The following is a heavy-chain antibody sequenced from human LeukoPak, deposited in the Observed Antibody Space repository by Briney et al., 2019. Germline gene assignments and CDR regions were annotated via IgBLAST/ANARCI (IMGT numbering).Heavy chain of an antibody. CDR2: IYHSGST. V-gene: IGHV4-38-2*02. CDR1: GYSICSGYY. CDR3: ARDYYDSSGYWGIDY. Sequence: SETLSLTCTVSGYSICSGYYWGWIRQPPGKGLGWIGSIYHSGSTYYNPSLKSRVTISVDTSKNQFSLKLSSVTAADTAVYYCARDYYDSSGYWGIDYWGQGTLVTVSS. D-gene: IGHD3-22*01. J-gene: IGHJ4*02.